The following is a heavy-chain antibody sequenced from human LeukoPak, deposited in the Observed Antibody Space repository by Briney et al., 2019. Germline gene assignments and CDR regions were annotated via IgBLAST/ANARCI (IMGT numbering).Heavy chain of an antibody. D-gene: IGHD5-24*01. CDR3: ARVPDGYNFGGFDY. J-gene: IGHJ4*02. CDR1: GYTFTSYG. V-gene: IGHV1-18*01. CDR2: ISAYNGNT. Sequence: ASVKVSCKASGYTFTSYGISWVRQAPGQGLEWMGWISAYNGNTNYAQKLQGRVTMTTDTSTSTAYMELSSLRSEDTAVYYCARVPDGYNFGGFDYWGQGTLVTVSS.